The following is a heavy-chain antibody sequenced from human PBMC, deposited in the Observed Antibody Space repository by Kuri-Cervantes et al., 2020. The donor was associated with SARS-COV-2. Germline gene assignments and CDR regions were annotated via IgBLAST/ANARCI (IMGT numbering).Heavy chain of an antibody. V-gene: IGHV3-48*02. Sequence: GESLKISCAASGFTFSSYSMNRVRQAPGKGLEWVSYISSSSSTIYYADSVKGRFTISRDNAKNSLYLQMNSLRDEDTAVYYCVKDKEDYYDSSGPYYYYGMDVWGQGTTVTVSS. CDR2: ISSSSSTI. D-gene: IGHD3-22*01. J-gene: IGHJ6*02. CDR1: GFTFSSYS. CDR3: VKDKEDYYDSSGPYYYYGMDV.